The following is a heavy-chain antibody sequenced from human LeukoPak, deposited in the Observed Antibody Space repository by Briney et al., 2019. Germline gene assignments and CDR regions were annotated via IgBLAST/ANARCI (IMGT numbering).Heavy chain of an antibody. CDR3: ARDLYYGSGIGAFDI. CDR1: GGSISSSSYY. V-gene: IGHV4-39*07. J-gene: IGHJ3*02. Sequence: PSETLSLTCSVSGGSISSSSYYWGWIRQPPGKGLEWIGSIYYSGSTYYNPSLKGRVTISVDTSKNQFSLKLRSVTAADTAVYYCARDLYYGSGIGAFDIWGQGTMVTVSS. D-gene: IGHD3-10*01. CDR2: IYYSGST.